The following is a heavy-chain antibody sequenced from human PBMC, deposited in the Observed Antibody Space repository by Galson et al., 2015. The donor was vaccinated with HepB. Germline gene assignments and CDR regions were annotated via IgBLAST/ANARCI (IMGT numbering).Heavy chain of an antibody. V-gene: IGHV2-26*01. J-gene: IGHJ5*02. D-gene: IGHD6-19*01. CDR2: LFSNDEK. CDR1: GFSLSNARMG. Sequence: PALVKPTQTLTLTCTVSGFSLSNARMGVSWIRQPPGKALEWLAHLFSNDEKSYSTSLKSRLTISKDTSKSQVVLTMTNMDPVDTATYYCARSIAVAGWRNEWFDPWGQGTLVTVSS. CDR3: ARSIAVAGWRNEWFDP.